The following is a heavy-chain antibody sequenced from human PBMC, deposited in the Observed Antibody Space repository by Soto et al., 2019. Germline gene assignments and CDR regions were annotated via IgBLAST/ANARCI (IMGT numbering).Heavy chain of an antibody. CDR2: ISSSSSYI. CDR1: GFTFSSYS. J-gene: IGHJ4*02. V-gene: IGHV3-21*01. CDR3: AGGLPRMATPDY. Sequence: GGSLRLSCAASGFTFSSYSMNWVRQAPGKGLEWVSSISSSSSYIYYADSVKGRFTISRDNAKNSLYLQMNSLRAEDTAVYYCAGGLPRMATPDYWGQGTLVTVSS. D-gene: IGHD5-12*01.